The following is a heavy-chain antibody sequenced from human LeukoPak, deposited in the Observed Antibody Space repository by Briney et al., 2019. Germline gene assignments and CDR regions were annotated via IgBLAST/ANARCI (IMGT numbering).Heavy chain of an antibody. CDR2: ISGSGGST. CDR3: ASVKDLYYSPPPYYYYGMDV. V-gene: IGHV3-23*01. D-gene: IGHD2-21*01. Sequence: GGSLRLSCAASGFTFSSYAMSWVRQAPGKGLEWVSAISGSGGSTYYADSVKGRFTISRDNAKNSLYLQMNSLRAEDTAVYYCASVKDLYYSPPPYYYYGMDVWGQGTTVTASS. CDR1: GFTFSSYA. J-gene: IGHJ6*02.